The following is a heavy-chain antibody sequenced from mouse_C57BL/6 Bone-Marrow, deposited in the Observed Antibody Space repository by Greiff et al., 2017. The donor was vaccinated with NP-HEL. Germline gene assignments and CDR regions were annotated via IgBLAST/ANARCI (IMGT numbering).Heavy chain of an antibody. CDR2: INPNNGGT. Sequence: EVQLQQSGPELVKPGASVKISCKASGYTFTDYYMNWVKQSHGKSLEWIGDINPNNGGTSYNQKFKGKATLTVDKSSSTAYMELRSLTSEDSAVYYCALYDYIDYWGQGTTLTVSS. CDR3: ALYDYIDY. J-gene: IGHJ2*01. V-gene: IGHV1-26*01. D-gene: IGHD2-3*01. CDR1: GYTFTDYY.